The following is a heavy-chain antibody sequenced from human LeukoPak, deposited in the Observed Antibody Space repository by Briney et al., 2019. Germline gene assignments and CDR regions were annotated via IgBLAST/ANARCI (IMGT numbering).Heavy chain of an antibody. CDR1: GYSITTYY. CDR2: IFYSGIT. J-gene: IGHJ2*01. Sequence: SETLSLTCTDSGYSITTYYWSWIRQPPGKGLEWIGYIFYSGITDYNPSLKSRVTISVDTSKNQFSLKLGSLTAADTAVYYCARVFYYGSGTFDLWGRGTLVTVSS. D-gene: IGHD3-10*01. CDR3: ARVFYYGSGTFDL. V-gene: IGHV4-59*01.